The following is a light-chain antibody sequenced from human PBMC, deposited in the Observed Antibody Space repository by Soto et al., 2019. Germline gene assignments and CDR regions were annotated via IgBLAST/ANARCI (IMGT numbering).Light chain of an antibody. J-gene: IGKJ1*01. V-gene: IGKV1-13*02. CDR1: QGISSA. CDR3: QQYNSYSQT. CDR2: KAS. Sequence: AIQLTQSPSSLSASVGDRVTITCRASQGISSALAWYQQKPGKAPKLLIYKASTLESGVPSRFSGSGSGTEFTLTISSLQPEDFATYYCQQYNSYSQTFGQGTKVDIK.